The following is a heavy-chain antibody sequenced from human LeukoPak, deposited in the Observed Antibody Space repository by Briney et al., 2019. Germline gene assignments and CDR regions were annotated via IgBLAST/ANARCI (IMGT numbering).Heavy chain of an antibody. CDR2: ISDDGSNK. CDR3: AKEQYSSSWYVGGDLFDY. CDR1: GFTFRTYA. J-gene: IGHJ4*02. Sequence: GGSLRLSCAASGFTFRTYAMNWVRQAPGKGLEWVAVISDDGSNKYYAESVKGQFTISRDNSKNTLYLQMNSLRAEDTAVYYCAKEQYSSSWYVGGDLFDYWGQGTLVTVSS. D-gene: IGHD6-13*01. V-gene: IGHV3-30*04.